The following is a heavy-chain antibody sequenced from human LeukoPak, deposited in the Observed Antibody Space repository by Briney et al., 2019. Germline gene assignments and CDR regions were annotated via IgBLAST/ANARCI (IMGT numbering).Heavy chain of an antibody. J-gene: IGHJ3*02. CDR1: GYTFTGYY. D-gene: IGHD2-15*01. CDR3: ARDYCSGGSCYSDAFDI. CDR2: INPNSGGT. Sequence: ASVKVSCEASGYTFTGYYMHWVRQAPGQGLEWMGWINPNSGGTNYAQKFQGRVTMARDTSISTAYMELSRLRSDDTAVYYCARDYCSGGSCYSDAFDIWGQGTMVTVSS. V-gene: IGHV1-2*02.